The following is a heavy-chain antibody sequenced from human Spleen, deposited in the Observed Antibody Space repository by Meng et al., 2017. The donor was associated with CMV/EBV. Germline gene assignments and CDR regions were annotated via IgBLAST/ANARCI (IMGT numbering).Heavy chain of an antibody. V-gene: IGHV3-23*03. CDR2: IYNGGSST. D-gene: IGHD6-13*01. Sequence: GGSLRLSCAASGFTFSSYAMTWVRQAPGKGLEWVSLIYNGGSSTYYADSVKGRFTISRDDSKNTLYLQMNSLRAEDTAVYYCAKHMTIAAAGTSAFDIWGQGTMVTVSS. CDR3: AKHMTIAAAGTSAFDI. CDR1: GFTFSSYA. J-gene: IGHJ3*02.